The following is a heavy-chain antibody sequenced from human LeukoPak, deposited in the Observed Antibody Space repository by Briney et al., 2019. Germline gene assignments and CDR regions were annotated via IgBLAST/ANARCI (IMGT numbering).Heavy chain of an antibody. Sequence: GGALRLSCAASGFTFSSYAMSWVRQAPGKGLEWVSVICGICGSTYYADSVKGRFTISRDNSKNTLYLQINSLRAEDTAVYYCAKDLLAWLSYFVYWGQGTLVTVSS. CDR2: ICGICGST. V-gene: IGHV3-23*01. CDR3: AKDLLAWLSYFVY. D-gene: IGHD3-3*01. J-gene: IGHJ4*02. CDR1: GFTFSSYA.